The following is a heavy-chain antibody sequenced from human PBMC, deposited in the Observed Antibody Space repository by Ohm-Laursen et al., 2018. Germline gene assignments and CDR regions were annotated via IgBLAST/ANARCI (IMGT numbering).Heavy chain of an antibody. J-gene: IGHJ6*02. D-gene: IGHD3-9*01. CDR3: ARVLVFSRGFTTGLSHYYYAMDV. V-gene: IGHV4-59*07. CDR2: IYYSGSP. CDR1: GGSISSYY. Sequence: SDTLSLTCSVSGGSISSYYWGWIRQPPGKGLEWIGNIYYSGSPNYNPSLNSQVTISVDTSKNHVSLRLRSVTAADTAMYYCARVLVFSRGFTTGLSHYYYAMDVWGQGTTVTVSS.